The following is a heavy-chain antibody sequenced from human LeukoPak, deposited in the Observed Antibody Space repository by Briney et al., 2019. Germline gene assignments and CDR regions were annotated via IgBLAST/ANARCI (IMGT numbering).Heavy chain of an antibody. CDR1: GFTFEAYA. D-gene: IGHD3-22*01. CDR2: ISWNSGSI. CDR3: ARTPSGDSSGYYTDSFNI. Sequence: PGRSLRLSCAASGFTFEAYAMHWVRHAPGKGLEWVSGISWNSGSIGYADSVKGRFTISRDNAKNSLNLQMNSLRAEDTALYYCARTPSGDSSGYYTDSFNIWGQGTMVTVSS. V-gene: IGHV3-9*01. J-gene: IGHJ3*02.